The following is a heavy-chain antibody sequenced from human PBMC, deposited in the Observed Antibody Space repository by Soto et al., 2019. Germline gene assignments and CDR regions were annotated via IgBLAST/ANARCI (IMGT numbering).Heavy chain of an antibody. J-gene: IGHJ6*02. CDR1: GYTFTSYD. CDR3: ASQGYYDSSGYLGYHYYYGMDV. Sequence: ASVKVSCKASGYTFTSYDINWVRQATGQGLEWMGWMNPNSGNTGYAQKFQGRVTMTRNTSISTAYMELSSLRSEDTAVYYCASQGYYDSSGYLGYHYYYGMDVWGQGTTVTVSS. V-gene: IGHV1-8*01. D-gene: IGHD3-22*01. CDR2: MNPNSGNT.